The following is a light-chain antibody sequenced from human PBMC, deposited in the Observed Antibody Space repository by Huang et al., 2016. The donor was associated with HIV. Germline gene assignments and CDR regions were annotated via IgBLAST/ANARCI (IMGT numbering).Light chain of an antibody. CDR1: RSLLYSSNSKNY. J-gene: IGKJ4*01. Sequence: DIVMTQSPDSLAVSLGERATINCKSKRSLLYSSNSKNYLAWYKQRPGQPPNLLIYWASTRESGVPDRFSGSGSGTDFTLTITSLQAEDVAIYYCQQYYSLPLTCGGGTKVEIK. CDR3: QQYYSLPLT. V-gene: IGKV4-1*01. CDR2: WAS.